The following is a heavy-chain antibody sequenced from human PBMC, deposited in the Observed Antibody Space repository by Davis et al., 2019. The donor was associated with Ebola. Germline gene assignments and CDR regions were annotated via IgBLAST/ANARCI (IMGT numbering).Heavy chain of an antibody. V-gene: IGHV4-59*11. D-gene: IGHD3-16*01. CDR3: ARDMPMDS. Sequence: SETLSPTCTVSGASISSLHWSWIRQPPGKGLEWIGYIYYSGSTNYNPSLKSRVTISIDTPKNQFSLKLSSVTASDTAFDYCARDMPMDSWGQGTLVTVSS. CDR1: GASISSLH. J-gene: IGHJ4*02. CDR2: IYYSGST.